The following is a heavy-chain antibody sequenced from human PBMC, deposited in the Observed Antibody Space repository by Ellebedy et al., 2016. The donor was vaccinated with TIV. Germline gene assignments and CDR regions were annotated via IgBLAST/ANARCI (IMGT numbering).Heavy chain of an antibody. V-gene: IGHV3-23*01. J-gene: IGHJ6*02. CDR1: GFTFSSYA. Sequence: GESLKISXAGSGFTFSSYAMTWVRQAPGKGLEWASGIGDTAHNTYYTDSVKGRFTISRDNSKNTLSLQMSSLRAEDTAVYYCAKARGSSVIDYNYFGMDVWGHGTTVTVSS. CDR2: IGDTAHNT. CDR3: AKARGSSVIDYNYFGMDV. D-gene: IGHD2-21*01.